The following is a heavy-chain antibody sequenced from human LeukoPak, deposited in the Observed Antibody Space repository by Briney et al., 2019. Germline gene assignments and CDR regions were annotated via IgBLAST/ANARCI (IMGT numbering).Heavy chain of an antibody. CDR2: ISGSGGST. D-gene: IGHD3-9*01. CDR3: AKDDAWLRYQY. J-gene: IGHJ4*02. V-gene: IGHV3-23*01. CDR1: GFTFTSYG. Sequence: TGRSLRLSCAASGFTFTSYGMNWVRQAPGKGMEWDSGISGSGGSTNYADSVKGRSTISRDNSKNTLDLQMNSLRAEDTAVYYCAKDDAWLRYQYWGQGTLVTVSS.